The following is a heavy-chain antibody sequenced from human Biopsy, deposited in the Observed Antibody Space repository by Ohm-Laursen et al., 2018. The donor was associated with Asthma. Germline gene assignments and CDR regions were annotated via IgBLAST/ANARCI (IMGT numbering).Heavy chain of an antibody. CDR1: GYSLTDLS. Sequence: SSMKVSCKISGYSLTDLSMHWVRQAPGQGLEWMGGHDHEEGGTVNARRFQGRVTMTEDTSTDTAYMELSSLSSDDTAVYYCASDFPKDYVRYNFQFWGQGTLVTVSS. D-gene: IGHD4-17*01. J-gene: IGHJ4*02. V-gene: IGHV1-24*01. CDR3: ASDFPKDYVRYNFQF. CDR2: HDHEEGGT.